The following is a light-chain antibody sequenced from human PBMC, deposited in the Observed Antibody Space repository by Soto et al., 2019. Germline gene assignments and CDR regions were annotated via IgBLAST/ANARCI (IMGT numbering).Light chain of an antibody. Sequence: DIQMTQSHSTLSASVGDRVTITCRASQSISSWLAWYQQKPGKAPKLLIYDASSLESGVPSRFSGSGSGTEFTLTISSLQPDDFATYYCQQYNSYSPTFGQGTRLEIK. V-gene: IGKV1-5*01. CDR3: QQYNSYSPT. CDR1: QSISSW. CDR2: DAS. J-gene: IGKJ5*01.